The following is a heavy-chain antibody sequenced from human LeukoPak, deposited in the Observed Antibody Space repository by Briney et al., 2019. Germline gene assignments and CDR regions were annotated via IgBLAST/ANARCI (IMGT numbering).Heavy chain of an antibody. CDR2: IKSKTDGGTT. V-gene: IGHV3-15*01. J-gene: IGHJ4*02. Sequence: GGSLRLSRAASGFTFRSYAMSWVRKAPGKGREWVGRIKSKTDGGTTDYAAPVKGRFTISRDDSKNTLYLQMNSLKTEDTAVYYCTTRGGSFSIFDYWGQGTLVTVSS. CDR3: TTRGGSFSIFDY. CDR1: GFTFRSYA. D-gene: IGHD1-26*01.